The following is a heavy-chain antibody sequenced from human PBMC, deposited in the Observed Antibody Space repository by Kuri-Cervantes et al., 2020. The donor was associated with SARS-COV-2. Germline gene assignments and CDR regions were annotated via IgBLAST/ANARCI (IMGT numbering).Heavy chain of an antibody. V-gene: IGHV3-30-3*01. D-gene: IGHD3-3*01. CDR2: ISYDGSNK. CDR1: GFTFSSYA. Sequence: LSLTCAASGFTFSSYAMHWVRQAPGKGLEWVAVISYDGSNKYYADSVKGRFTISRDNSKNTLYLQMNSLRGEDTAVYYCAKQYYDFWSGYSRYYYYMDVWGKGTTVTVSS. J-gene: IGHJ6*03. CDR3: AKQYYDFWSGYSRYYYYMDV.